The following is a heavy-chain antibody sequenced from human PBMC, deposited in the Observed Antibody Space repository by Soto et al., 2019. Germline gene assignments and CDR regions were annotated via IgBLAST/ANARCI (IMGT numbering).Heavy chain of an antibody. V-gene: IGHV3-74*01. CDR2: INSDGSST. CDR3: VRGASLNFDY. J-gene: IGHJ4*02. CDR1: GFTFSRYW. D-gene: IGHD1-26*01. Sequence: GGSLRLSCAASGFTFSRYWMHWVRQAPGKGLVWVSRINSDGSSTSYADSVKGRFTISRDNAKNSLYLQMNSLRAEDTAFYYCVRGASLNFDYWGQGTLVTVSS.